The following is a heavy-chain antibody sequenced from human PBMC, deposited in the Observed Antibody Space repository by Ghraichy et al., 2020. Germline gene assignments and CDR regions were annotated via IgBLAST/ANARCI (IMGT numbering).Heavy chain of an antibody. CDR1: RLSLNNSD. V-gene: IGHV3-33*01. CDR2: IWDDGSNK. Sequence: GGSLRLSCEGKRLSLNNSDENWIRKAPGKGKEKVAVIWDDGSNKYYAESVKGRFTISRDNSKNTLYLQMSSLRDEDTAVYFCARKRDTAMVYLDYWGQGT. J-gene: IGHJ4*02. CDR3: ARKRDTAMVYLDY. D-gene: IGHD5-18*01.